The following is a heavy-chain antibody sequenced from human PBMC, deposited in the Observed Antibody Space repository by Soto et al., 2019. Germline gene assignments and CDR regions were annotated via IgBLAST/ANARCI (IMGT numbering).Heavy chain of an antibody. J-gene: IGHJ6*02. CDR1: GGSISSGAYF. Sequence: QVQLQESGPGLVKPSQTLSLTCIVSGGSISSGAYFWTWIRQHPGKGLDSIGYIYYSGSTYYNPSLNTRVTISLDTSKNQFSVKLNSVTAADTAVYYCARYTSTWNDYYRMDVWGQGTTVTVSS. CDR2: IYYSGST. CDR3: ARYTSTWNDYYRMDV. D-gene: IGHD1-1*01. V-gene: IGHV4-31*03.